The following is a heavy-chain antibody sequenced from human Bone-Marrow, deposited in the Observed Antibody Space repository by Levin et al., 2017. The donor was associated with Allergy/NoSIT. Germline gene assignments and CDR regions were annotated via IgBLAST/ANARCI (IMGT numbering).Heavy chain of an antibody. CDR3: AKDRSGGYRDWDGFDI. CDR2: ISYEGKNE. Sequence: GESLKISCVGSGFTFSSFAMHWVRQAPGKGLEWVAVISYEGKNEHYGDSVKGRFTISRDNSKNTLYLQMNSLRPEDTALYYCAKDRSGGYRDWDGFDIWGQGTMVSVSS. J-gene: IGHJ3*02. D-gene: IGHD1-26*01. V-gene: IGHV3-30*18. CDR1: GFTFSSFA.